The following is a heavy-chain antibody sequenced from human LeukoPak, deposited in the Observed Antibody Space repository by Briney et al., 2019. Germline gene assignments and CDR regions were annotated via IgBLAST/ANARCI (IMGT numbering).Heavy chain of an antibody. J-gene: IGHJ1*01. CDR1: GFTVSSNY. D-gene: IGHD2/OR15-2a*01. V-gene: IGHV3-66*01. CDR3: ATYSTLNARDFQH. Sequence: GGSLRLSCAASGFTVSSNYMSWVRQAPGKGLEWVSVIYSGGSTYYADSVKGRFTISRDNSKNTLYLQMNSLRAEDTAVYYCATYSTLNARDFQHWGQGTLVIVSS. CDR2: IYSGGST.